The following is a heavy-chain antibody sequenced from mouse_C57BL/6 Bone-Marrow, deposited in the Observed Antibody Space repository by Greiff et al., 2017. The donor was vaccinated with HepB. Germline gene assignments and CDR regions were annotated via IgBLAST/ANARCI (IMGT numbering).Heavy chain of an antibody. CDR3: AREDYGSSGYAMDY. Sequence: LQQSGAELVRPGASVKLSCKASGYTFTDYYINWVKQRPGQGLEWIARIYPGSGNTYYNEKFKGKATLTAEKSSSTAYMQLSSLTSEDSAVYFCAREDYGSSGYAMDYWGQGTSVTVSS. CDR1: GYTFTDYY. CDR2: IYPGSGNT. J-gene: IGHJ4*01. D-gene: IGHD1-1*01. V-gene: IGHV1-76*01.